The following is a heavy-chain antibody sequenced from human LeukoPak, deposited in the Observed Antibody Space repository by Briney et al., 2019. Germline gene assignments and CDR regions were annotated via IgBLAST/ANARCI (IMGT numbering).Heavy chain of an antibody. Sequence: SETLSLTCTVSGGSISSYYWSWIRQPAGKGLEWIGRIYTSGSTNYNPSLKSRVTMSVDTSKNQFSLKLSSVTAADTAVYYCARVARYDSSGSFDYWGQGTLVTVSS. CDR3: ARVARYDSSGSFDY. V-gene: IGHV4-4*07. CDR1: GGSISSYY. J-gene: IGHJ4*02. CDR2: IYTSGST. D-gene: IGHD3-22*01.